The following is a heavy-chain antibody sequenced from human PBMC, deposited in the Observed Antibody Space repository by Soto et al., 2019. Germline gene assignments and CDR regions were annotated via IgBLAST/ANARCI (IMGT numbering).Heavy chain of an antibody. Sequence: PGGSLRPSCAASGFTVSSYAMHCVRQAPGKGLEWVAVISYDRSNKYYATTVKGRFTISRDNSKNALYLQMYSLRAEDTAVYYCARVPAPPLPAANYYIMDVWGQGPTVTVSS. CDR2: ISYDRSNK. CDR3: ARVPAPPLPAANYYIMDV. J-gene: IGHJ6*02. D-gene: IGHD2-2*01. V-gene: IGHV3-30-3*01. CDR1: GFTVSSYA.